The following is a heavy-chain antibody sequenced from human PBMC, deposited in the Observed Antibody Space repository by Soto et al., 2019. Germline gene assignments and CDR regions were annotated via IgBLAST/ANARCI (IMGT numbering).Heavy chain of an antibody. CDR2: ITYSGETT. D-gene: IGHD2-2*01. CDR3: ARGGSSSSPLDY. V-gene: IGHV3-23*01. CDR1: GFTFINYA. J-gene: IGHJ4*02. Sequence: VQLLESGGDFVQPGGSLRLSCAASGFTFINYAINWVRQAPGKGLEWVSVITYSGETTYYTDSVKGRFTVSRDNSKNTVFLQMTSLRADDTATYFCARGGSSSSPLDYWGRGTLVTVSS.